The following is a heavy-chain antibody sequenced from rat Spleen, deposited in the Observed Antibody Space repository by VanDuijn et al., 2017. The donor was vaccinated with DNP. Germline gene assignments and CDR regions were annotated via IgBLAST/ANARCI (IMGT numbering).Heavy chain of an antibody. Sequence: EVQLQESGPGLVKPSQSLSITCSVPGYSITSTFLWSWIRKFPGNTLEWMGYINSAGSTDYNPSLKSRISITRDSSKNQFFLQVNSVTTADTATYYCARQPSGMDYWGQGVMVIVSS. V-gene: IGHV3-3*01. CDR1: GYSITSTFL. J-gene: IGHJ2*01. CDR3: ARQPSGMDY. CDR2: INSAGST. D-gene: IGHD1-4*01.